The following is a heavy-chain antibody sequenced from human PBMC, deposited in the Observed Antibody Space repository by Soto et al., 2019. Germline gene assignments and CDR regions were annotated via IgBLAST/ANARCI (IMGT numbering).Heavy chain of an antibody. CDR3: ARSYGSGSYGYVDP. CDR2: IIPIFGTV. V-gene: IGHV1-69*01. Sequence: QIQLLQSGAEVKKSGSSVKVSCKASGGGFSSYAINWVRQAPGQGLEWMGGIIPIFGTVNYAQKFQGRVTITADGLTTTVYLELNSLRSNVTAVYYCARSYGSGSYGYVDPWGHGTLVTASS. CDR1: GGGFSSYA. D-gene: IGHD3-10*01. J-gene: IGHJ5*02.